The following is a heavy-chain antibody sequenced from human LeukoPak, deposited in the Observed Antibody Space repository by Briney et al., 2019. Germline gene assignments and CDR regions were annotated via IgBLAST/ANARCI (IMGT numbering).Heavy chain of an antibody. V-gene: IGHV4-39*01. CDR3: ARRQSTYCSSTSCCRRDVDY. CDR1: GGSISSSSYY. CDR2: IYYSGST. Sequence: PSETLSLTCTVSGGSISSSSYYWGWIRQPPGKGLEWIGSIYYSGSTYYNPSLKSRVTISVDTSKNQFSLKLSSVTAADTAVYYCARRQSTYCSSTSCCRRDVDYWGQGTLVTVSS. D-gene: IGHD2-2*01. J-gene: IGHJ4*02.